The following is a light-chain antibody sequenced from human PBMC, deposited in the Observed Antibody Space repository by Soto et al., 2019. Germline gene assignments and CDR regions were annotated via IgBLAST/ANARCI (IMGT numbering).Light chain of an antibody. CDR2: AAS. J-gene: IGKJ1*01. CDR1: QGISNY. V-gene: IGKV1-27*01. CDR3: QKYNSAPRT. Sequence: DIQMTQSPSSLSASVGDRVTITCRSSQGISNYLAWYQQKPGKVPKLLIYAASTLQSGVPSRFSGSGSGTDFTLTIGSLQPEDVATYYCQKYNSAPRTFGQVTKVDIK.